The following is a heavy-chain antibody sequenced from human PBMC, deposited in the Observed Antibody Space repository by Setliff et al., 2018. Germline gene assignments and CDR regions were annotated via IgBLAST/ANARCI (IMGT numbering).Heavy chain of an antibody. CDR2: ISYTGST. V-gene: IGHV4-61*03. CDR3: ARLSPYNTGPPFDY. Sequence: SETLSLTCNVSGASISSGSHYWSWIRQSPGRGLEWIAYISYTGSTNYNPSLKSRVTISLDTSKNHFSLNLRSVTAADTAVYYCARLSPYNTGPPFDYWGQGTLVTVSS. J-gene: IGHJ4*02. CDR1: GASISSGSHY. D-gene: IGHD2-8*02.